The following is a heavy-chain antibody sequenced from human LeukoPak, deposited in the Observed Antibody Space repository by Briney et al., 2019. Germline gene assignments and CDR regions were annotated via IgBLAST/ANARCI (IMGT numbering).Heavy chain of an antibody. CDR1: GLSFSSFA. D-gene: IGHD2/OR15-2a*01. CDR3: AKDRVSPGFNWFDP. V-gene: IGHV3-23*01. CDR2: LSDNGGSP. J-gene: IGHJ5*02. Sequence: GGSLRLSCAASGLSFSSFAMSWVRQAPGKGLEWVSSLSDNGGSPYYADSVKGRFTISRDNSKSTVYLQMNSLRTEDTAVYYCAKDRVSPGFNWFDPWGQGTLVTVSS.